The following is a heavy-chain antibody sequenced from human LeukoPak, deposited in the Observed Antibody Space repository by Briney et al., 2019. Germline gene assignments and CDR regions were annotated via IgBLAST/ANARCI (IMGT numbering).Heavy chain of an antibody. CDR1: GFTFRDYG. Sequence: GGSLRLSCAASGFTFRDYGMHWVRQAPGKGLEWVVVVSFDGSNIFYAASVRGRFTISRDNSKYTLYLQMSSLRVEDTAVYYCAKDRSSGPPYYGLDVWGQGTTVTVSS. J-gene: IGHJ6*02. CDR2: VSFDGSNI. CDR3: AKDRSSGPPYYGLDV. V-gene: IGHV3-30*18. D-gene: IGHD7-27*01.